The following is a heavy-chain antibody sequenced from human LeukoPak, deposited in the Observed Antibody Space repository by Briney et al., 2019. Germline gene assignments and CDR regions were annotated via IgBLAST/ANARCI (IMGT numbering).Heavy chain of an antibody. D-gene: IGHD6-13*01. CDR2: ISSSGST. J-gene: IGHJ5*02. V-gene: IGHV4-61*02. CDR3: ARDQGVELGWFDP. Sequence: PSETLSLTCTVSGDSISSGDYYWSWIRQPAGKGLEWIGRISSSGSTNYNPSLKSRVAISVDTSKNQFSLKLSSVTAADTAVYYCARDQGVELGWFDPWGQGTLVTVSS. CDR1: GDSISSGDYY.